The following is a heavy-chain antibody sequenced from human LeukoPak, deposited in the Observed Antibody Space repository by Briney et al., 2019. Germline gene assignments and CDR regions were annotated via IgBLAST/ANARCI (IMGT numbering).Heavy chain of an antibody. J-gene: IGHJ4*02. CDR3: AKDPPSIFGNFDY. V-gene: IGHV3-30*02. Sequence: GGSLRLSCAASGFTFSSYGMRWVRQAPGKGLEWVAFIRYDGSNKYYADSVKGRFTISRDNSKNTLYLQMNSLRAEDTAVYYCAKDPPSIFGNFDYWGQGTLVTVSS. D-gene: IGHD3-3*01. CDR2: IRYDGSNK. CDR1: GFTFSSYG.